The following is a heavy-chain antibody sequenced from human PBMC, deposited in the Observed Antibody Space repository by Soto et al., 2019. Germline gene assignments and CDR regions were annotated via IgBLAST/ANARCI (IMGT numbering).Heavy chain of an antibody. J-gene: IGHJ4*02. CDR2: ISSSSSYI. D-gene: IGHD6-25*01. Sequence: GGSLRLSCAASGFTFSSYSMNWVRQAPGKGLEWVSSISSSSSYIYYADSVKGRFTISRDNAKNSLYLQMNSLRAEDTAVYYCARDHHAAAAATGYWGQRTLVTVSS. CDR3: ARDHHAAAAATGY. CDR1: GFTFSSYS. V-gene: IGHV3-21*01.